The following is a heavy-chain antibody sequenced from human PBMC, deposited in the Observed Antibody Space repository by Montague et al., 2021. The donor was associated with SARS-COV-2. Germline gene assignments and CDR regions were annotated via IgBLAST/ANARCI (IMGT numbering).Heavy chain of an antibody. Sequence: SLRLSCAASGFSFSSYGMHWVRQAPGKGLEWVAATWYDGSNKYYADSVKGRFTISRDNSKNTLSLQMNSLRAEDTAVYYCAKDYQNYYGSGSYYNYYYNGMDVWGQGTTVTVSS. CDR1: GFSFSSYG. D-gene: IGHD3-10*01. V-gene: IGHV3-33*06. CDR2: TWYDGSNK. CDR3: AKDYQNYYGSGSYYNYYYNGMDV. J-gene: IGHJ6*02.